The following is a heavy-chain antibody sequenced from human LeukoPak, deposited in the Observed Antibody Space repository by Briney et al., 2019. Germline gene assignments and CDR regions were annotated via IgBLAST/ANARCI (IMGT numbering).Heavy chain of an antibody. D-gene: IGHD5-12*01. CDR2: ISAYNGNT. Sequence: ASVKVSCKASGYTFTSYGITWVRQAPGQGLEWMGWISAYNGNTNYAQKLQGRATMTTDTSTSTAYMELRSLISDDTAVYYCARDAGVRGYSGYDPIDYWGQGTLVTVSS. CDR1: GYTFTSYG. V-gene: IGHV1-18*01. CDR3: ARDAGVRGYSGYDPIDY. J-gene: IGHJ4*02.